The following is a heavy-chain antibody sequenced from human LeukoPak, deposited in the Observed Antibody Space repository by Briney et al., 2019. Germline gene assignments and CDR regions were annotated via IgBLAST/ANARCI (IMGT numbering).Heavy chain of an antibody. V-gene: IGHV3-30*18. J-gene: IGHJ3*02. Sequence: GGSLRLSCAASGFTFSNYGLHWVRQAPGKGLEWVAVISYDGNKKYYADSVKGRFTISRDNSKNTLYLQMNSLRAEDTAVYYCAKHYERAPGQLHDAFDIWGQGTMVTVSS. CDR3: AKHYERAPGQLHDAFDI. CDR1: GFTFSNYG. CDR2: ISYDGNKK. D-gene: IGHD4-17*01.